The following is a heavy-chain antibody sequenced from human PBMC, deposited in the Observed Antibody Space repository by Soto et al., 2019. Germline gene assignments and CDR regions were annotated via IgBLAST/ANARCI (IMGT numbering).Heavy chain of an antibody. CDR1: GGSISSYY. V-gene: IGHV4-59*01. CDR3: ARVSFYQGAAAGSYYFDY. J-gene: IGHJ4*02. CDR2: IYYSGST. Sequence: SETLSLTCTVSGGSISSYYWSWVRQPPGKGLEWIGYIYYSGSTNYNPSLKSRVTISVDTSKNQFSLKLSSVTAADTAVYYCARVSFYQGAAAGSYYFDYWGQGTTVTVS. D-gene: IGHD6-13*01.